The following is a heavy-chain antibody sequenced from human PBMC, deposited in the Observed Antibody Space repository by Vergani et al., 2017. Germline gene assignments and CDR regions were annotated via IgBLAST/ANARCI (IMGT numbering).Heavy chain of an antibody. CDR1: GFTFSSYA. J-gene: IGHJ3*02. V-gene: IGHV3-23*01. CDR3: ARDSIVVVPAATDAFDI. D-gene: IGHD2-2*01. CDR2: ISGSGGST. Sequence: EVQLLESGGGLVQPGGSLRLSCAASGFTFSSYAMSWVRQAPGKGLEWVSAISGSGGSTYYADSVKGRFTISRDNSKNTLYLQMNSLRAEDTAVYYCARDSIVVVPAATDAFDIWGQGTMVTVSS.